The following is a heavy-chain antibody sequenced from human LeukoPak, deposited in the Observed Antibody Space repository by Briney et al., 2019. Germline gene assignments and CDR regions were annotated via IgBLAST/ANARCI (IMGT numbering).Heavy chain of an antibody. J-gene: IGHJ4*02. Sequence: GGSLRLSCAASGFTFSDYWINWVRQAPGKGLEWVANINQDGSEKYYVDSVKGRFTISRDNAKDSLYLQMSSLRAEDTAVYYCARTYRNGDKFCSVYWGPGTLVTVSS. D-gene: IGHD5-24*01. V-gene: IGHV3-7*01. CDR3: ARTYRNGDKFCSVY. CDR2: INQDGSEK. CDR1: GFTFSDYW.